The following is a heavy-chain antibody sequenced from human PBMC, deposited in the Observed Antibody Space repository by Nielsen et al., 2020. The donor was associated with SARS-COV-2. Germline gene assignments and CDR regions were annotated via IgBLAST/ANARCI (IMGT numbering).Heavy chain of an antibody. D-gene: IGHD3-22*01. Sequence: GESLKISCAASGFTFSSYAMHWVRQAPGKGLEWVAVISYDGSNKYSADSVKGRFTISRDNSKNTLYLQMNSLRAEDTAVYYCARDSSGFYGLDVWGQGTTVTVSS. CDR2: ISYDGSNK. CDR3: ARDSSGFYGLDV. CDR1: GFTFSSYA. V-gene: IGHV3-30*04. J-gene: IGHJ6*02.